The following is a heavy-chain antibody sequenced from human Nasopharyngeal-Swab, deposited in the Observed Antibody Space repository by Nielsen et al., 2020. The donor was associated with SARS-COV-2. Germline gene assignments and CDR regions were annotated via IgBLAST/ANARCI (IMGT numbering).Heavy chain of an antibody. CDR3: ARKAGILPYYMDV. D-gene: IGHD2-15*01. Sequence: GGSLRPSFAASGFTFSDYYMSWIRQAPGKGLEWVSYISSSGSTIYYADSVKGRFTISRDNAKNSLYLQMNSLRAEDTAVYYCARKAGILPYYMDVWGKGTTVTVSS. J-gene: IGHJ6*03. CDR1: GFTFSDYY. V-gene: IGHV3-11*04. CDR2: ISSSGSTI.